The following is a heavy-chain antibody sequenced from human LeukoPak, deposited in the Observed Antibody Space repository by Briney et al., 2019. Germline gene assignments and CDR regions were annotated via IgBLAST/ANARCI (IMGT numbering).Heavy chain of an antibody. Sequence: SETLSLTCTVSGGSISSYYWSWIRQPPGKGLEWIGYIYYSGSTNYNPSLKSRVTISVDTSKNQFSLKLSSVTAADTAVYYCARQPASVAGLDYWGQGTLVTVSS. J-gene: IGHJ4*02. CDR3: ARQPASVAGLDY. CDR1: GGSISSYY. V-gene: IGHV4-59*08. D-gene: IGHD6-19*01. CDR2: IYYSGST.